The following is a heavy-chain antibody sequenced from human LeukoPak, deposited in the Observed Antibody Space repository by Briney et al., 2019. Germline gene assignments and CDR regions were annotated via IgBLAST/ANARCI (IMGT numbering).Heavy chain of an antibody. CDR2: IYYSGST. V-gene: IGHV4-61*01. CDR1: GGSISSSSYY. J-gene: IGHJ4*02. Sequence: SETLSLTCTVSGGSISSSSYYWGWIRQPPGKGLEWIGYIYYSGSTNYNPSLKSRVTISVDTSKNQFSLKLSSVTAADTAVYYCARDRRRQYSKAEPLNYFDYWGQGTLVTVSS. D-gene: IGHD4-11*01. CDR3: ARDRRRQYSKAEPLNYFDY.